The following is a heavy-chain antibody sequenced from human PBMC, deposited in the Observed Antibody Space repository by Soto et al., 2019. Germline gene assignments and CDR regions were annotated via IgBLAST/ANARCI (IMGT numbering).Heavy chain of an antibody. D-gene: IGHD1-26*01. V-gene: IGHV3-30*18. Sequence: QVQLVQPGGGVAQPGRSLRLSCAGSGFTFSSYGIHWVRHAPGKRLEWVALISYDGGNEKYTESVKDRFNISRDDSHNVAYLQMSSLRTEDTAMYYCAKDRYSGTYPTDFDYWGQGSLVTVSS. CDR1: GFTFSSYG. CDR3: AKDRYSGTYPTDFDY. J-gene: IGHJ4*02. CDR2: ISYDGGNE.